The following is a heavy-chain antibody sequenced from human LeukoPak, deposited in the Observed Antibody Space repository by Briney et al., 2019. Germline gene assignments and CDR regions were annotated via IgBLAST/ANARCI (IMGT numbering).Heavy chain of an antibody. CDR1: GGSISSSNW. D-gene: IGHD6-6*01. CDR2: INHSGST. J-gene: IGHJ4*02. Sequence: NPSGTLSLTCAVSGGSISSSNWWSWIRQPPGKGLEWIGEINHSGSTNYNPSLKSRVTISVDTSKNQFSLKLSSVTAADTAVYYCAREWAYSSSSGLGYWGQGTLVTVSS. V-gene: IGHV4-4*02. CDR3: AREWAYSSSSGLGY.